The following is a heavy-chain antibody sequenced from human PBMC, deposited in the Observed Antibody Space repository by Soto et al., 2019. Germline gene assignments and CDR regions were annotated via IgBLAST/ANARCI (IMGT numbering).Heavy chain of an antibody. CDR2: ISGSGGST. D-gene: IGHD6-13*01. CDR3: AKDYDPYSRGIIDY. J-gene: IGHJ4*02. V-gene: IGHV3-23*01. Sequence: EVQLLESGGGLVQPGGSLRLSCAASGFTFSSYTMSWVRQAPGKGLEWVSAISGSGGSTYYADSVKGRFTISRDNSKNTLYLQMNSLRAEDTAVYYCAKDYDPYSRGIIDYWGQGTLVTVSS. CDR1: GFTFSSYT.